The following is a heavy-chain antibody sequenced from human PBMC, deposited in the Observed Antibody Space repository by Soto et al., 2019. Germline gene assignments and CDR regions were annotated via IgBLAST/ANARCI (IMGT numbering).Heavy chain of an antibody. J-gene: IGHJ3*02. V-gene: IGHV3-23*01. Sequence: GGSLRLSCAASGFTFSSYAMSWVRQAPGKGLEWVSSISGSGGSTYYADSVKGRFTISRDNSKNTLYLQMNSLRAEDTAVYYCARPRLRYNWNFDAFDIWGQGTMVTVSS. CDR2: ISGSGGST. CDR3: ARPRLRYNWNFDAFDI. D-gene: IGHD1-7*01. CDR1: GFTFSSYA.